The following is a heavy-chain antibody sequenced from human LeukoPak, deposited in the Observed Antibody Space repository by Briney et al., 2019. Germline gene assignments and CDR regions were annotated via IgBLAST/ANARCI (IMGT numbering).Heavy chain of an antibody. V-gene: IGHV3-23*01. Sequence: GGSLRLSCAASGFTFSSYAMSWVRQAPGKGLEWVSAIRGSGGSTYYADSVKGRFTISRDNSKNTLYLQMNSLRAEDTAVYYCAKAISSGWYSDAFDIWGQGTMVTVSS. CDR3: AKAISSGWYSDAFDI. D-gene: IGHD6-19*01. CDR1: GFTFSSYA. CDR2: IRGSGGST. J-gene: IGHJ3*02.